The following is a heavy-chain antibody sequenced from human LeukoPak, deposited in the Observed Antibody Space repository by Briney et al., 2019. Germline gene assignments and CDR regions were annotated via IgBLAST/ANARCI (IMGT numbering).Heavy chain of an antibody. CDR3: ARGTMSSLYYYGMDV. CDR1: GFTFSSYW. D-gene: IGHD3-10*02. V-gene: IGHV3-74*01. J-gene: IGHJ6*02. Sequence: GGSLRLSCAASGFTFSSYWMHWVRQAPGKGLVWVSRINSDGSSTSYADSVKGRFTISRDNAKNTLYLQMNSLRAEDTAVYYCARGTMSSLYYYGMDVWGQGTTVTVSS. CDR2: INSDGSST.